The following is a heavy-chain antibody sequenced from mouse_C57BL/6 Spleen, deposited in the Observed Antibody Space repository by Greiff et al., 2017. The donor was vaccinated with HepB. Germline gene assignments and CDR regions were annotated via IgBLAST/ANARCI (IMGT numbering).Heavy chain of an antibody. V-gene: IGHV1-64*01. D-gene: IGHD1-1*01. J-gene: IGHJ1*03. CDR1: GYTFTSYW. CDR2: IHPNSGST. CDR3: ARGGYGSSYDWYFDV. Sequence: VQLQQPGAELVKPGASVKLSCKASGYTFTSYWMHWVKQRPGQGLEWIGMIHPNSGSTNYNEKFKSKATLTVDKSSSTAYMQLSSLTSEDSAVYYCARGGYGSSYDWYFDVWGTGTTVTVSS.